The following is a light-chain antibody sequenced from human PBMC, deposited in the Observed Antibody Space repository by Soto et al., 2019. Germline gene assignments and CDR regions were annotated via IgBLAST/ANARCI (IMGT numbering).Light chain of an antibody. CDR3: SSYAVPTNMV. CDR1: SSDVGGYNY. V-gene: IGLV2-8*01. Sequence: QSALTQPPSASGSPGQSVTISCTGTSSDVGGYNYVSWYQQHPGKAPKLMIYEVTKRPSGVPDRFSGSKSGNTASLTVSGLQAEDEADYYCSSYAVPTNMVFGGGTKLTVL. J-gene: IGLJ2*01. CDR2: EVT.